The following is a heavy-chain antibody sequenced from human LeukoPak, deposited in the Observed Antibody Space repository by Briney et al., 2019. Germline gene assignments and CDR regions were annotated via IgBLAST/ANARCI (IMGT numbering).Heavy chain of an antibody. CDR3: ARDKGDGYLRGAFDI. CDR1: GFTVSSNY. Sequence: GGSLRLSCAASGFTVSSNYMSWVRQAPGKGLEWVSVIYSGGSTYYADSVKGRFTISGDNSKNTLYLQMNSLRAEDTAVYYCARDKGDGYLRGAFDIWGQGTMVTVSS. V-gene: IGHV3-53*01. D-gene: IGHD5-24*01. CDR2: IYSGGST. J-gene: IGHJ3*02.